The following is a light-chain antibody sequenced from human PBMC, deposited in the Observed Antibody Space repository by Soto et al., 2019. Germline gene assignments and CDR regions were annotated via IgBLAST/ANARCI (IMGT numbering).Light chain of an antibody. J-gene: IGKJ2*01. V-gene: IGKV3-20*01. Sequence: EIVLTQSPGPLSLSPGERATLSCRASQSVSSSYLAWYQQKPGQAPRLLIYGASSRATGIPDRFSGSGSGTVFTLTISSLEPEDFAVYYCQQYGSSPGYTFGQGTKLEIK. CDR2: GAS. CDR1: QSVSSSY. CDR3: QQYGSSPGYT.